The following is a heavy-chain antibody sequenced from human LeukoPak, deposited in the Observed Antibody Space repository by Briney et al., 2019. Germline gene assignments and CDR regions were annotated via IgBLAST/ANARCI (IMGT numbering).Heavy chain of an antibody. J-gene: IGHJ4*02. V-gene: IGHV1-46*01. CDR2: INPSGGST. CDR3: AKETNYDFWSGYLYYFDY. Sequence: GASVKVSCKASGYTFTSYYMHWVRQAPGQGLEWTGIINPSGGSTSYAQKFQGRVTMTRDTSTSTVYMELSSLRSEDTAVYYCAKETNYDFWSGYLYYFDYWGQGTLVTVSS. CDR1: GYTFTSYY. D-gene: IGHD3-3*01.